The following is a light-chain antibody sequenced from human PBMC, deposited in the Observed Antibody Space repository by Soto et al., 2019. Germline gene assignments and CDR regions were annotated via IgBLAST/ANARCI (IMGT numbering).Light chain of an antibody. V-gene: IGKV1-39*01. CDR3: QQSSSTLVT. J-gene: IGKJ2*01. CDR1: QSISSY. Sequence: DIRMTQSPSSLSASVGDRVTITCRASQSISSYLNWYQQKPGKAPKLLIYAASSLQSGVPSRFSGSGSGTDFTLTISSLQPEDFATYYCQQSSSTLVTFGQGTKLEIK. CDR2: AAS.